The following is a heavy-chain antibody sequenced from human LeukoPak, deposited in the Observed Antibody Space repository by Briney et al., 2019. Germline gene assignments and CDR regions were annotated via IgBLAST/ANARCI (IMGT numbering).Heavy chain of an antibody. CDR1: GFSYSSHA. V-gene: IGHV3-64*01. Sequence: PGGSLRLSYAASGFSYSSHAMYWVRQAPGKGLEFVSAITNDGGGTYYANSVKGRFTISRDNSKNTLYLQMGSLRPEDMAVYYCARWDASLDSWGQGTLVTVSS. CDR2: ITNDGGGT. D-gene: IGHD3-16*01. J-gene: IGHJ4*02. CDR3: ARWDASLDS.